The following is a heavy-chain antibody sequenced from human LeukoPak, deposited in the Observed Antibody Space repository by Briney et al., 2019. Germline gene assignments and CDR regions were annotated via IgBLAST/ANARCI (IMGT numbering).Heavy chain of an antibody. CDR1: GYTFTSYY. V-gene: IGHV1-18*04. CDR2: ISTFTGNT. Sequence: ASVKVSCKASGYTFTSYYMHWVRQAPGQGLEWMGWISTFTGNTKYAQKFQSRLTMTADTSTSTVYLELRSLGSDDTAVYYCGRDLWVNHPLPAALSVWGQGTLVTVSS. D-gene: IGHD2-2*01. CDR3: GRDLWVNHPLPAALSV. J-gene: IGHJ4*02.